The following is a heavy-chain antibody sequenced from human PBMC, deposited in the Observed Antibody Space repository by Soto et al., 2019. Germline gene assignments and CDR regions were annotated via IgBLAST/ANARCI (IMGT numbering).Heavy chain of an antibody. CDR3: SRDLCGQCDS. D-gene: IGHD3-16*01. V-gene: IGHV3-74*01. CDR2: TSQDGGRT. J-gene: IGHJ4*02. Sequence: EVHLVESGGGLVQSGESLRLSCAASGFTFRSYWMHWIRQTPGKGLAWVARTSQDGGRTDYAGSVQGRFTISRDNVNNALYLQMHSLRAEDSAIYFCSRDLCGQCDSWGEGTLVTVSS. CDR1: GFTFRSYW.